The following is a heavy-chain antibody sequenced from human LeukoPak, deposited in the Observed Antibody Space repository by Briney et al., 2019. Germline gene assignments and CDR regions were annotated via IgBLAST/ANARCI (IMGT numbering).Heavy chain of an antibody. J-gene: IGHJ4*02. CDR2: ISAYNGNT. D-gene: IGHD6-19*01. CDR3: ARVTGIGVGGPVDY. V-gene: IGHV1-18*01. Sequence: ASVKVSCKASGYTFTSYDISWVRQAPGQGLEWMGWISAYNGNTNYAQKLQGRVTMTTDTSTRTAYMELRCLRSDDTAVYYCARVTGIGVGGPVDYWGQGTLVTVSS. CDR1: GYTFTSYD.